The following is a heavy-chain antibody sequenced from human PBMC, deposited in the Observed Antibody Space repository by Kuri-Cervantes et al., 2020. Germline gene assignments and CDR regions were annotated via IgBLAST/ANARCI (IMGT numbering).Heavy chain of an antibody. Sequence: SETLSLTCTVSGGSISSYYWSWIRQPPGKGLEWIGYIYHGGTTYYNPSLKSRVTISGDTSKNQFSLRLNSVTAADTAVYFCARQGGIGGNSQFDPWGQGTLVTVSS. J-gene: IGHJ5*02. CDR1: GGSISSYY. V-gene: IGHV4-59*08. CDR2: IYHGGTT. CDR3: ARQGGIGGNSQFDP. D-gene: IGHD2/OR15-2a*01.